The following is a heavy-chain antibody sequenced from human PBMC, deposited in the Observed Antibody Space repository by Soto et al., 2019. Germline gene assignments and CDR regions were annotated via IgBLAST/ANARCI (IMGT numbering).Heavy chain of an antibody. CDR2: LYYGGST. CDR1: PPSLRSGDYY. CDR3: ARATTALHGFDV. Sequence: PSDTLSLTCTASPPSLRSGDYYWTCLRQPPGKGLECIGRLYYGGSTYYNPSLKSRITISLDTSKIQFSLHLTSVTAADTAVYYCARATTALHGFDVWGQGTLVTVSS. D-gene: IGHD1-26*01. V-gene: IGHV4-30-4*02. J-gene: IGHJ3*01.